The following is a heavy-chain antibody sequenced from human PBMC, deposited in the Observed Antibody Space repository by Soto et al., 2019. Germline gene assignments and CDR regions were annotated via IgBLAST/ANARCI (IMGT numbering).Heavy chain of an antibody. Sequence: ESGPTLVNPTQTLTLTCTFSGFSLSTSGMCVSWIRQPPGKALEWLARIDWDDDKYYSTSLKTRLTISKDTSKNQVVLTMTNMDPVDTATYYCARMSYGYHYYGMDVWGQGTTVTVSS. CDR2: IDWDDDK. J-gene: IGHJ6*02. D-gene: IGHD5-18*01. CDR3: ARMSYGYHYYGMDV. CDR1: GFSLSTSGMC. V-gene: IGHV2-70*11.